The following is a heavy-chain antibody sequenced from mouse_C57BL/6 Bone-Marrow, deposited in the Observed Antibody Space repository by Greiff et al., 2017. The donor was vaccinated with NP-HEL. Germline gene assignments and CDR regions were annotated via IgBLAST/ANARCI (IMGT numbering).Heavy chain of an antibody. Sequence: EVKLQESGPGLVKPSQSLSLTCSVTGYSITSGYYWNWIRQFPGNKLEWMGYISYDGSNNYNPSLKNRISITRDTSKNQFFLKLNSVTTEDTATYYCARDGTVRRGFAYWGQGTLVTVSA. D-gene: IGHD1-1*01. CDR3: ARDGTVRRGFAY. V-gene: IGHV3-6*01. J-gene: IGHJ3*01. CDR2: ISYDGSN. CDR1: GYSITSGYY.